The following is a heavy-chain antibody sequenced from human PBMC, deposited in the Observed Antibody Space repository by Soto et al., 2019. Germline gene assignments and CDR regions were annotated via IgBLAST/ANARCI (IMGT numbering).Heavy chain of an antibody. Sequence: SETLSLTCAVSGGSISTSDYYWAWIRQPPGNKLEWIGSIYYSGSPYSNPSLKRRVAISVDTSKNQFSLSLSSVTAADTAVYYCAILAGGTRPAWYFDLWGRGTLVTVSS. CDR1: GGSISTSDYY. D-gene: IGHD2-2*01. CDR2: IYYSGSP. V-gene: IGHV4-39*01. CDR3: AILAGGTRPAWYFDL. J-gene: IGHJ2*01.